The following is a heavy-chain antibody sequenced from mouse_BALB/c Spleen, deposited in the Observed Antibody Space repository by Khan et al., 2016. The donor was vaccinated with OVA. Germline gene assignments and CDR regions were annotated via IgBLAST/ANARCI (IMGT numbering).Heavy chain of an antibody. Sequence: QIQLVQSGPELKKPGETVKISCKASGYTFTNYGMNWVKQAPGKGLKWMGWINTYTGEPTYADDFKGRFAFSLETSASTAYLQINNLKNEDMATYFCAREYYYAMDYGGQGTSVTVSS. CDR1: GYTFTNYG. CDR3: AREYYYAMDY. J-gene: IGHJ4*01. CDR2: INTYTGEP. V-gene: IGHV9-1*02.